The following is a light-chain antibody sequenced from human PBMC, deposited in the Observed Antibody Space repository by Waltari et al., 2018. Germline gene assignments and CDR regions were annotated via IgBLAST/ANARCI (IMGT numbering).Light chain of an antibody. V-gene: IGLV1-47*01. CDR1: SSNTGSNY. CDR2: RNN. CDR3: AAWDDSLRGWV. J-gene: IGLJ3*02. Sequence: QSVLTQPPSASGTPGQRLTISCSGSSSNTGSNYIYWYQQLPGTAPKLLINRNNQRPSGVPDRFSGSKSGTSASLAISGLRSGDEADYYCAAWDDSLRGWVFGGGTKLTVL.